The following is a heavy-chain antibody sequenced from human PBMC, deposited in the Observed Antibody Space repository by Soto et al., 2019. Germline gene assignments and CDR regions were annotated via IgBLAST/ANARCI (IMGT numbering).Heavy chain of an antibody. V-gene: IGHV4-59*08. CDR1: GASMASFY. CDR2: IHYTGRP. Sequence: VQLQQSGPGLLKPSETLSLTCTVSGASMASFYWNWIRQPPGKGLEWVGSIHYTGRPSYSPTLRSRVSISIAKSNTHFTLKMTSVTATDTAMYYCATSRFEDLLMDFWGRGTLVTVSS. J-gene: IGHJ4*02. CDR3: ATSRFEDLLMDF. D-gene: IGHD3-10*01.